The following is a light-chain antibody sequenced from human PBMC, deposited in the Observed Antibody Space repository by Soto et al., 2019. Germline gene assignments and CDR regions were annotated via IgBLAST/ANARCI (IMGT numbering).Light chain of an antibody. CDR2: EVS. V-gene: IGLV2-23*02. CDR1: SSDVGSYNL. J-gene: IGLJ2*01. Sequence: QSALTQPASVSGSPGQSITISCTGTSSDVGSYNLVSWYQQHPGKAPKLMIYEVSKRPSGVSNRFSGSKSGKTASLTISGLQAEDEADYYCCSYAGSSTLVFGVGTKLPVL. CDR3: CSYAGSSTLV.